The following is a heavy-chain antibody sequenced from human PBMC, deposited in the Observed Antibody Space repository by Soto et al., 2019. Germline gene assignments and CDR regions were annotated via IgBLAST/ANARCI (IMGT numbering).Heavy chain of an antibody. CDR1: GFTFSSYS. CDR3: ARSKQQLVNWFDP. J-gene: IGHJ5*02. Sequence: RLSCAASGFTFSSYSMNWVRQAPGKGLEWVSSISSSSSYIYYADSVKGRFTISRDNAKNSLYLQMNSLRAEDTAVYYCARSKQQLVNWFDPWGQGTLVTVSS. D-gene: IGHD6-13*01. CDR2: ISSSSSYI. V-gene: IGHV3-21*01.